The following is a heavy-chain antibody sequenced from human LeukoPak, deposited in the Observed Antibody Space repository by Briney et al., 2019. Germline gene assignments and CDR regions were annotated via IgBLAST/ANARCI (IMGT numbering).Heavy chain of an antibody. CDR3: MAAAGYNYGQC. V-gene: IGHV3-23*01. Sequence: GGSLRLSCADSEFTFSNYAMSWVRQAPGKGLEWVSAISGSGGNTYYVDSVKGRFTISRDNSKNTLYLQMNSLRAEDTAVYYCMAAAGYNYGQCWGQGTLVTVSS. D-gene: IGHD5-18*01. CDR1: EFTFSNYA. CDR2: ISGSGGNT. J-gene: IGHJ4*02.